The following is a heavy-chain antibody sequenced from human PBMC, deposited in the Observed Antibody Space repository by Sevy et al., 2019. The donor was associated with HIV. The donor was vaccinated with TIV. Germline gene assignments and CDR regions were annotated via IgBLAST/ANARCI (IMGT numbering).Heavy chain of an antibody. CDR1: GFTFSSYS. CDR3: AGATYYHASGVFKDIDY. J-gene: IGHJ4*02. CDR2: ISSISTYI. D-gene: IGHD3-10*01. Sequence: GGSLRLSCAASGFTFSSYSIYWVRQAPGKGLEWVSSISSISTYIYYADSLKGRFTISRDDAKNSVFLQMNSLRAEDTAVYYCAGATYYHASGVFKDIDYWGQGTLVTVSS. V-gene: IGHV3-21*03.